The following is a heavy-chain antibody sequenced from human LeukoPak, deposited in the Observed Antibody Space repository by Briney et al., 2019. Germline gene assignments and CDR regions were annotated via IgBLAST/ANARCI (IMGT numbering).Heavy chain of an antibody. CDR1: GYSFTSYW. CDR2: NYPGDSDT. Sequence: GESLKISCKGSGYSFTSYWIGWVRQMPGKGLEWMGINYPGDSDTTYSPSFQGQVTMSADKSLSTAYLQWSSLKASDTAMYYCARRVSSSGFDAFDVWGQGTMVTVSS. D-gene: IGHD5-12*01. V-gene: IGHV5-51*01. CDR3: ARRVSSSGFDAFDV. J-gene: IGHJ3*01.